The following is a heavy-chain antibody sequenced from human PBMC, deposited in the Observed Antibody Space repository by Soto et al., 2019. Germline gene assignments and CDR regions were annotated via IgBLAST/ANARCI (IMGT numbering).Heavy chain of an antibody. J-gene: IGHJ6*04. V-gene: IGHV4-31*03. CDR3: AREHRAGYDFWSGYPLV. CDR1: GGSISSGGYY. Sequence: TLSLTCTVSGGSISSGGYYWSWIRQHPGKGLERIGYIYYSGSTYYNPSLKSRVTISVDTSKNQFSLKLSSVTAADTAVYYCAREHRAGYDFWSGYPLVWGKGTTVTVSS. D-gene: IGHD3-3*01. CDR2: IYYSGST.